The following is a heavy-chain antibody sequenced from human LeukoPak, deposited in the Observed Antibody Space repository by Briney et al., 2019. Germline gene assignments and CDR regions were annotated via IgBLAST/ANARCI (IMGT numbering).Heavy chain of an antibody. CDR3: AKSRSWYDAFDI. CDR1: GFTFSGYA. J-gene: IGHJ3*02. V-gene: IGHV3-23*01. Sequence: GGSLRLSCGACGFTFSGYAMSWVRQAPGKGLEWISAISGGGGRTYYADSVKGRFTISRDNSKNTLYLQMNRLRAEDTAVYYCAKSRSWYDAFDIWGQGTMVTVSS. D-gene: IGHD6-13*01. CDR2: ISGGGGRT.